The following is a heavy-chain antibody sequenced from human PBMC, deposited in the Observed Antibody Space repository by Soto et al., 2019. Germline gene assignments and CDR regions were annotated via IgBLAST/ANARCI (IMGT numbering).Heavy chain of an antibody. CDR2: IHSSGGT. CDR3: ARRPAVAAFDWYFDL. CDR1: GDSIITSY. Sequence: QVQLQESGPGLVKPSETLSLTCTVSGDSIITSYWSWIRQPPGRGLEWIGYIHSSGGTNYNPSLKSRVTMSIDTSKNRFPLNLSSVTAADTAIYYCARRPAVAAFDWYFDLWGRGTLVTVSS. V-gene: IGHV4-59*08. D-gene: IGHD6-19*01. J-gene: IGHJ2*01.